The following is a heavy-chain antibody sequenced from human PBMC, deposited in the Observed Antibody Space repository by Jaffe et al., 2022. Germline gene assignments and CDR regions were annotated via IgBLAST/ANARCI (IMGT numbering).Heavy chain of an antibody. CDR3: ARDPIPYRYCSGGSCYSHYFDY. CDR1: GYTFTGYY. Sequence: QVQLVQSGAEVKKPGASVKVSCKASGYTFTGYYMHWVRQAPGQGLEWMGRINPNSGGTNYAQKFQGRVTMTRDTSISTAYMELSRLRSDDTAVYYCARDPIPYRYCSGGSCYSHYFDYWGQGTLVTVSS. V-gene: IGHV1-2*06. CDR2: INPNSGGT. J-gene: IGHJ4*02. D-gene: IGHD2-15*01.